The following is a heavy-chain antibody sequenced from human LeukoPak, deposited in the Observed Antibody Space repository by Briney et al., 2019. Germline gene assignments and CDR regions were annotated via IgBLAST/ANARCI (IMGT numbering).Heavy chain of an antibody. CDR2: IRSNSYGGTT. Sequence: GGSLRLSCTGSGFTFGDYTLIWVRQAPGKGLEWVGFIRSNSYGGTTEYAASVRGRFTISRDDSKNIAYLQMNSLRTEDTALYYCAKGKNTGSYLSHVDYWGQGTLVTVSS. CDR1: GFTFGDYT. J-gene: IGHJ4*02. CDR3: AKGKNTGSYLSHVDY. D-gene: IGHD3-10*01. V-gene: IGHV3-49*04.